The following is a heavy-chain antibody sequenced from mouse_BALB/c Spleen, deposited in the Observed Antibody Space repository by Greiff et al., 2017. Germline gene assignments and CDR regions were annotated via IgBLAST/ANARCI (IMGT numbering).Heavy chain of an antibody. Sequence: EVKLMESGPGLVKPSQSLSLTCSVTGYSITSGYYWNWIRQFPGNKLEWMGYISYDGSNNYNPSLKNRISITRDTSKNQFFLKLNSVTTEDTATYYCARGSLYDGYFDVWGAGTTVTVSS. D-gene: IGHD2-3*01. V-gene: IGHV3-6*02. J-gene: IGHJ1*01. CDR3: ARGSLYDGYFDV. CDR2: ISYDGSN. CDR1: GYSITSGYY.